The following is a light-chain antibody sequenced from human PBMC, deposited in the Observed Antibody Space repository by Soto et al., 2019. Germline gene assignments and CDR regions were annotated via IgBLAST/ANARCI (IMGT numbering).Light chain of an antibody. CDR1: SSNIGADYD. V-gene: IGLV1-40*01. CDR2: GNN. J-gene: IGLJ2*01. Sequence: QAVLTQPPSVSGAPGQRVTISCTGSSSNIGADYDVHWYQQRPGTAPKLLIFGNNNRPSGVPDRFSGSKSGTSASLAITGLQAEDEGDYYCQSYDSSLSVVFGGGTKVTVL. CDR3: QSYDSSLSVV.